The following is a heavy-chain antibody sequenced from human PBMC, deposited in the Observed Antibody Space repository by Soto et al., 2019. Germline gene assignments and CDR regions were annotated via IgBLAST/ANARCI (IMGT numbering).Heavy chain of an antibody. J-gene: IGHJ5*02. D-gene: IGHD2-2*01. CDR2: IYHSGST. Sequence: PSETLSLTCAVFGYSISSGYYWGWIRQPPGKGLEWIGSIYHSGSTYYNPSLKSRVTISVDTSKNQFSLKLSSVTAADTAVYYCARVEVVVVPAAIPQTYNWFDPWGQGTLVTVSS. CDR3: ARVEVVVVPAAIPQTYNWFDP. CDR1: GYSISSGYY. V-gene: IGHV4-38-2*01.